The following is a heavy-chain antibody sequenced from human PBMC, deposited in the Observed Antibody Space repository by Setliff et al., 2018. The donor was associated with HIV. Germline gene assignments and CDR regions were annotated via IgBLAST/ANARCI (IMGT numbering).Heavy chain of an antibody. CDR2: ISPYNGHT. V-gene: IGHV1-18*01. D-gene: IGHD6-13*01. CDR3: ASSWSRVPYYGMDV. CDR1: GYSFINYG. Sequence: GASVKVSCKASGYSFINYGISWVRQAPGQGPEWMGWISPYNGHTNYAQKFQGRVTMTRNTSISTAYMELSSLRSEDTAVYYCASSWSRVPYYGMDVWGQGTTVTVSS. J-gene: IGHJ6*02.